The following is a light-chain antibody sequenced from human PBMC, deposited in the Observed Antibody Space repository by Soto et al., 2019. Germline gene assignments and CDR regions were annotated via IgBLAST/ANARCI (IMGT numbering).Light chain of an antibody. CDR1: QSISSW. Sequence: DIQMTQSPSTLSASVGDRVTITCRASQSISSWLAWYQQKPGKAPKLLIYKASSLESGVPSRFSDSGSGTEFTLTISSLQPDAFATYYCQQYNSYPTFGQGTKVEI. V-gene: IGKV1-5*03. CDR2: KAS. CDR3: QQYNSYPT. J-gene: IGKJ1*01.